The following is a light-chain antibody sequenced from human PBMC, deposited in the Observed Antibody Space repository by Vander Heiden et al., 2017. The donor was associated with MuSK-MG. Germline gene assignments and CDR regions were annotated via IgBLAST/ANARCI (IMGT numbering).Light chain of an antibody. J-gene: IGLJ1*01. Sequence: SYELTQPPSVSVSPGQTASITCPGDKLGDKYASWYQQKPGQSPGLVIYQDTKRPSGIPERFSGSNSGNTATLTISGTQAMDEADYYCQAWDSSTGVFGTGTKVTVL. CDR2: QDT. CDR1: KLGDKY. CDR3: QAWDSSTGV. V-gene: IGLV3-1*01.